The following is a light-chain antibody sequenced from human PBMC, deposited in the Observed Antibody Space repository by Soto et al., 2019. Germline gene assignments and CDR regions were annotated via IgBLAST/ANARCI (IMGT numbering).Light chain of an antibody. CDR2: EGS. CDR3: CSYAGSSTVYV. Sequence: QSALTQPASVSGSPGQSITISFTGTSSDVGSYNLVSWYQQHPGKAPKLMIYEGSKRPSGVSNRFSGSKSGNTASLTISGLQAEDEADYYCCSYAGSSTVYVFGTGTKVTVL. J-gene: IGLJ1*01. V-gene: IGLV2-23*01. CDR1: SSDVGSYNL.